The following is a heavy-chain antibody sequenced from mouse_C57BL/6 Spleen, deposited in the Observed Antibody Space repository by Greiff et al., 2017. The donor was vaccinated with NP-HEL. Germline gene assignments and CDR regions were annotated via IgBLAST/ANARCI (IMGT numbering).Heavy chain of an antibody. V-gene: IGHV1-18*01. D-gene: IGHD2-2*01. J-gene: IGHJ4*01. CDR3: ARWGYDGDYAMDD. CDR1: GYTFTDYN. Sequence: VHVKQSGPELVKPGASVKIPCKASGYTFTDYNMDWVKQSHGKSLEWIGDINPNNGGTIYNQTFKGKATVTVDKSSSTAYMELRSLTSEDTAVYYCARWGYDGDYAMDDWGQGTSVTVSS. CDR2: INPNNGGT.